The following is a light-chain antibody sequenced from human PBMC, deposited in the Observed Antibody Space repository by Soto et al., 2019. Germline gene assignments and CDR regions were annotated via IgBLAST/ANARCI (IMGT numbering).Light chain of an antibody. Sequence: QSVLTQPASVSGSPGQSITISCTGTSSDVGGYNYVSWYQQHPGKAPKLMIYEVSNRPSGVSNRFSGSKSGNTASLTISGLQAEDEADYFCNSYGRTSTRYVFGTGIKVTVL. CDR1: SSDVGGYNY. CDR2: EVS. J-gene: IGLJ1*01. CDR3: NSYGRTSTRYV. V-gene: IGLV2-14*01.